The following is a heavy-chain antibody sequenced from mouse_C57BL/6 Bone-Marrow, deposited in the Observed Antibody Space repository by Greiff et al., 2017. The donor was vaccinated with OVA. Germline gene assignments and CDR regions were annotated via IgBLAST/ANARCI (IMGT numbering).Heavy chain of an antibody. Sequence: VQLQQPGAELVRPGSSVKLSCKASGYTFTSYWMDWVKQRPGQGLEWIGNIYPSDSEPPYNQKFTDKATLTVDKSSSTADMQLSSLTSEDSAVYYCATTVVDTHYYAMDYWGQGTSVTVSS. CDR1: GYTFTSYW. J-gene: IGHJ4*01. CDR2: IYPSDSEP. D-gene: IGHD1-1*01. V-gene: IGHV1-61*01. CDR3: ATTVVDTHYYAMDY.